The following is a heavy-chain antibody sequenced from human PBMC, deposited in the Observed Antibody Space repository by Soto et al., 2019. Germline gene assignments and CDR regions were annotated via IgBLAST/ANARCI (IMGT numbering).Heavy chain of an antibody. Sequence: GGSLRLSCAASGLNFSSYAMNWVRQAPGKGLERVSVISGSGGGTYYADSVKGRFTISRDNSKNTLYLQMNSLRAEDTAVYYCAKCPWTNYGSGSPFDYWGQGTLVTVSS. CDR1: GLNFSSYA. CDR3: AKCPWTNYGSGSPFDY. CDR2: ISGSGGGT. D-gene: IGHD3-10*01. J-gene: IGHJ4*02. V-gene: IGHV3-23*01.